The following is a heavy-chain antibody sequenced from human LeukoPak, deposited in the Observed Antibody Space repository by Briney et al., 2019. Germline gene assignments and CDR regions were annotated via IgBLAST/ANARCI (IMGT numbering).Heavy chain of an antibody. V-gene: IGHV3-74*01. CDR3: ARGRYCSGGSCYSPDAFDI. Sequence: PGGSLRLSCAASGFTFSSYWMHWVRQAPGKGLVWVSRINSDGSSTSYADSVKGRFTISRDNAKNTLYLQMNSLRAEDTAVYHCARGRYCSGGSCYSPDAFDIWGQGTMVTVSS. CDR2: INSDGSST. J-gene: IGHJ3*02. CDR1: GFTFSSYW. D-gene: IGHD2-15*01.